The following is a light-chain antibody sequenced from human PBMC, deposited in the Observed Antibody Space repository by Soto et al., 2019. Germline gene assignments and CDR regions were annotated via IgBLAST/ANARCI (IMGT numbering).Light chain of an antibody. CDR3: QQSYRTPVS. V-gene: IGKV1-39*01. CDR2: AAS. J-gene: IGKJ3*01. Sequence: DIQMTQSPSSLSASVGDRVTITCRASQSISSYLNWYQQKPGKAPKLLIYAASSLQSGVPSRFSGSGSGTDFTLTINSLQPEDFATYYCQQSYRTPVSFGPGTKLDIK. CDR1: QSISSY.